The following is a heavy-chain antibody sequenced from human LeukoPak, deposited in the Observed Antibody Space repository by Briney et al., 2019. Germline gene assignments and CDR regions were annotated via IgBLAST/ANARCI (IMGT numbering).Heavy chain of an antibody. Sequence: ESLKISCKGSGDDLVTCWIAWVRQMPGKGLEWMGIIYPADSDTRYSSSFQGQVTISADKSTSTAYLQWSSLKASDTAMYYCARTYYYYDSSGYPSPYYYMDVWGKGTTVTVSS. V-gene: IGHV5-51*01. CDR1: GDDLVTCW. J-gene: IGHJ6*03. D-gene: IGHD3-22*01. CDR3: ARTYYYYDSSGYPSPYYYMDV. CDR2: IYPADSDT.